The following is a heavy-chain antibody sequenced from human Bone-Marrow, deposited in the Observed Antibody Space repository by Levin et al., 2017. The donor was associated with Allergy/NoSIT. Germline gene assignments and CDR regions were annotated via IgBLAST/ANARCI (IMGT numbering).Heavy chain of an antibody. D-gene: IGHD2-2*01. V-gene: IGHV3-48*04. CDR1: GFKFDSCA. J-gene: IGHJ4*02. CDR3: ARVTNTLPDF. Sequence: GGSLRLSCAASGFKFDSCAMNWVRQAPGKGLEWVSYISSRSSTIYYADSVKGRFTISRDNAKNSLFLQMNSLGTDDTAVYYCARVTNTLPDFWGQGTLVTVS. CDR2: ISSRSSTI.